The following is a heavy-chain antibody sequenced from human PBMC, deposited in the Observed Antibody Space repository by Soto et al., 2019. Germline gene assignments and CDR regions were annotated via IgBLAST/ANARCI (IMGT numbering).Heavy chain of an antibody. D-gene: IGHD3-3*01. CDR3: ARDSTIFGVVTRFDY. V-gene: IGHV1-18*01. CDR2: ISPYFGTT. Sequence: ASVKVSCKASGYTFTSYGISWVRQAPGQGLEWMGWISPYFGTTNYAQKLQGRVTITTDKSTRTAYMELRTLRSDDTAVYYCARDSTIFGVVTRFDYWGQGTLVTVSS. J-gene: IGHJ4*02. CDR1: GYTFTSYG.